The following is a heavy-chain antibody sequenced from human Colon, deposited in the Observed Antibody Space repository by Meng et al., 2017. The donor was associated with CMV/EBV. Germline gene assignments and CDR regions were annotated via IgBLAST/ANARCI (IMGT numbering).Heavy chain of an antibody. CDR3: ARDPSGSRVPFDY. V-gene: IGHV1-2*02. CDR2: INSNSGAT. J-gene: IGHJ4*02. D-gene: IGHD1-26*01. CDR1: GYTFSDYH. Sequence: QGKFVQSGAEVKKPGASVKVSCKTSGYTFSDYHIHWVRQAPGQGLEWMGWINSNSGATDYAQKFQGRFTMTRDTSITTVYMELSSLRSDDTAVYYCARDPSGSRVPFDYWGQGSLVTVSS.